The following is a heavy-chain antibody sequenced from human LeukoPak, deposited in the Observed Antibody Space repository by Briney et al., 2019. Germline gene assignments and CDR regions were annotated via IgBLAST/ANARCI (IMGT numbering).Heavy chain of an antibody. D-gene: IGHD2-2*01. CDR1: GFTFSSYS. CDR3: ARIVPAATSGL. CDR2: ISSSSSYI. V-gene: IGHV3-21*01. J-gene: IGHJ4*02. Sequence: AGGSLRLSCAASGFTFSSYSMNWVRQAPGKGLEWASSISSSSSYIYYADSVKGRFTISRDNAKNSLYLQMNSLRAEDTAVYYCARIVPAATSGLWGQGTLVTVSS.